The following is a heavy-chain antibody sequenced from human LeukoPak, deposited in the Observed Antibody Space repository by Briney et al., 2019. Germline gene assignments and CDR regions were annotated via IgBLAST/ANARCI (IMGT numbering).Heavy chain of an antibody. Sequence: ASVKVSCKASGGTFSSYAISWVRQAPGQGLEWMGRIIPILGIANYAQKFQGRVTITADKSTSTAYMELGSLRSEDTAVYYCARELTVRDNWFDPWGQGTLVTVSS. CDR2: IIPILGIA. CDR1: GGTFSSYA. CDR3: ARELTVRDNWFDP. D-gene: IGHD4-17*01. J-gene: IGHJ5*02. V-gene: IGHV1-69*04.